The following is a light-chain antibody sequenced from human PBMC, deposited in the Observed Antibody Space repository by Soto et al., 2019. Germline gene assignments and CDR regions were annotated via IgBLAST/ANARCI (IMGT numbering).Light chain of an antibody. CDR2: AAS. CDR1: QSIFRS. CDR3: QQIYAAPVT. J-gene: IGKJ1*01. V-gene: IGKV1-39*01. Sequence: DIQMTQSPPSLSASVGDRVTITFRASQSIFRSLNWYQQKPGKAPKLLIYAASNLQSGVPSRFSGSESGTDFLLPISSLQPEDFATYYCQQIYAAPVTFGQGTKVEIK.